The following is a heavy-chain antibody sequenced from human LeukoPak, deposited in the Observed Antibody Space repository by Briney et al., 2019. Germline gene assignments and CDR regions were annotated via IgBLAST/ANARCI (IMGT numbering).Heavy chain of an antibody. D-gene: IGHD1-26*01. CDR3: AGAGYRGNYYYYFDF. J-gene: IGHJ4*02. Sequence: ASVKVSCKASGYTFTGYYMHWVRQAPGQGLEWMGWINPDSGGTNYAQKLQGRVTMTRDTSISTVYMELSSLRSDDTAVYYCAGAGYRGNYYYYFDFWGQGTLVTVSS. V-gene: IGHV1-2*02. CDR2: INPDSGGT. CDR1: GYTFTGYY.